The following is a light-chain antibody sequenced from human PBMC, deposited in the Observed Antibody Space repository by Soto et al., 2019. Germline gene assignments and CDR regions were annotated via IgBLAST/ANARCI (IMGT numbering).Light chain of an antibody. CDR3: MQILQPPPCT. CDR1: QTLLHSNGHNY. Sequence: DVVMTQSPLSLPVIPGEPASISCRSSQTLLHSNGHNYLDWYLQKPGQSPQLLIYLGSNRASGVPDRFSGSGSGTEFTLNTSRVKAEAVGIYYCMQILQPPPCTFGQGTKVENK. CDR2: LGS. V-gene: IGKV2-28*01. J-gene: IGKJ1*01.